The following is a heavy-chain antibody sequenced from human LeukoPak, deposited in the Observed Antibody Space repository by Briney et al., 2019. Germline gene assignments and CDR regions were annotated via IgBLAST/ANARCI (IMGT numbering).Heavy chain of an antibody. CDR3: ARDKRSGSYYYYYYMDV. V-gene: IGHV3-48*03. CDR1: GFTFSSYE. CDR2: ISSSGSTI. D-gene: IGHD1-26*01. Sequence: HSGGSLRLSCAASGFTFSSYEMNWVRQAPGKGLEWVSYISSSGSTIYYADSVKGRFTISRDNAKNSLYLQMNSLRAEDTAVYYCARDKRSGSYYYYYYMDVWGKGTTVTISS. J-gene: IGHJ6*03.